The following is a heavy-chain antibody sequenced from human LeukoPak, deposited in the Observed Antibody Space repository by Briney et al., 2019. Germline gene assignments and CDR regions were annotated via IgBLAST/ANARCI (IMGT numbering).Heavy chain of an antibody. CDR3: ARTCRGGDCLNVGWFDP. V-gene: IGHV4-30-2*01. D-gene: IGHD2-21*02. J-gene: IGHJ5*02. Sequence: SSETLSLTCSVSGGSISSGGYSWSWIRQPPGKGLEWIGYIYHSGSTYYNPSLKSRVTISVDWSKNQFSLKLSSVTAADTAVYYCARTCRGGDCLNVGWFDPWGQGTLVTVSS. CDR1: GGSISSGGYS. CDR2: IYHSGST.